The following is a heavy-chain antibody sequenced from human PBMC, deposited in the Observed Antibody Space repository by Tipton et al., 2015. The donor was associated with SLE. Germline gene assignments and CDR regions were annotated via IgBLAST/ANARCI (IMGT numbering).Heavy chain of an antibody. V-gene: IGHV3-11*04. CDR1: GFTFSDYY. Sequence: GSLRLSCAASGFTFSDYYMSWIRQAPGKGLEWVSYISSSGSTIYYADSVKGRFTISRDNAKNSLYLQMNSLRAEDTAVYYCARRYCTGGVCYAGWYFDLWGRGTLVTVSS. CDR3: ARRYCTGGVCYAGWYFDL. J-gene: IGHJ2*01. CDR2: ISSSGSTI. D-gene: IGHD2-8*02.